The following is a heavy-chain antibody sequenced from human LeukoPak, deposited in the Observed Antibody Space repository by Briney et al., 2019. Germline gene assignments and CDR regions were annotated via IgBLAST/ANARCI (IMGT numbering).Heavy chain of an antibody. Sequence: GGSLRLSCAASGFTFSGYAMTWVRQAPGKGLEWVSAISGSGDSPYYADSVKGRFTISRDNSKNTLHLQMNSLRVEDTAVYYCATKHGPCSGGSCYSYFDYWGQGTPVTVSS. CDR3: ATKHGPCSGGSCYSYFDY. V-gene: IGHV3-23*01. J-gene: IGHJ4*02. CDR1: GFTFSGYA. D-gene: IGHD2-15*01. CDR2: ISGSGDSP.